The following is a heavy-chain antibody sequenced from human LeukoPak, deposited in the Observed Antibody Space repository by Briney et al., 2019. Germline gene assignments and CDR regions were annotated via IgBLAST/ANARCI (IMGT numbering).Heavy chain of an antibody. CDR2: IYTSGST. Sequence: PSQTLSLTCAVSGGSISSGSYYWSWIRQPAGKGLEWIGRIYTSGSTNYNPSLKSRVTISVDTSKNQFSLKLSSVTAADTAVYYCARSGYQLLRFDYWGQGTLVTVSS. V-gene: IGHV4-61*02. CDR1: GGSISSGSYY. D-gene: IGHD2-2*01. CDR3: ARSGYQLLRFDY. J-gene: IGHJ4*02.